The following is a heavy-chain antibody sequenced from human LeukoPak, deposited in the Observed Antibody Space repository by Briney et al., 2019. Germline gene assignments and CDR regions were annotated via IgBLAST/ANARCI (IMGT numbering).Heavy chain of an antibody. Sequence: TLSLTCTVSGGSISSGSYYWSWIRQPAGKGLEWIGRIYTSGSTNYNPSLKSRVTISVDTSKNQFSLKLSSVTAADTAVYYCARDKAYYGSGSYLSDAFDIWGQGTMVTVSS. CDR1: GGSISSGSYY. D-gene: IGHD3-10*01. V-gene: IGHV4-61*02. CDR3: ARDKAYYGSGSYLSDAFDI. J-gene: IGHJ3*02. CDR2: IYTSGST.